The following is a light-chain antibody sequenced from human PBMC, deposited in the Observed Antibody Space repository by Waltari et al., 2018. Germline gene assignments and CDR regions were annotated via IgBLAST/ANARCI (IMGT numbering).Light chain of an antibody. V-gene: IGLV2-14*01. CDR2: EVS. Sequence: QSALTQPASVSGSPGQSITISCPGTDSDVGAYYFVSWYQQHPGKAPHPIIYEVSNRPSGISNRFSASKSGNTASLTISGLQAEDEADYYCSSYTTSSAPGVFGTGTRVTVL. J-gene: IGLJ1*01. CDR1: DSDVGAYYF. CDR3: SSYTTSSAPGV.